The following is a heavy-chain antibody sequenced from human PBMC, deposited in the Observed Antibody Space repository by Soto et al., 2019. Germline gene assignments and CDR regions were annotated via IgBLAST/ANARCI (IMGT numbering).Heavy chain of an antibody. Sequence: SETLSLTCTVSGGSMTSYYWSWIRQPPGKGLEWIGYIYHSGSTNYNPSLKSRVSISVDTSKNQFSLKLSSVTAADTAVYYCARHLRISYSSGWYGVHNWFDPWGQGALVTLSS. CDR1: GGSMTSYY. CDR3: ARHLRISYSSGWYGVHNWFDP. V-gene: IGHV4-59*08. J-gene: IGHJ5*02. CDR2: IYHSGST. D-gene: IGHD6-19*01.